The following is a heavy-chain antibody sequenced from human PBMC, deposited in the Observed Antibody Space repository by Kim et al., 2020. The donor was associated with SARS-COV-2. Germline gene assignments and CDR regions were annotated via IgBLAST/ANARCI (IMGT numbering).Heavy chain of an antibody. V-gene: IGHV3-74*01. CDR2: ISSGGSIT. J-gene: IGHJ6*01. CDR3: ARGFFRVGFDV. Sequence: GGSLRLSCAVSRFTFNNYWINWVRHAPGKGLVWVSRISSGGSITNYADSVKGRFTMSRDNAENTLYLQMNSLRAEDTAVYYCARGFFRVGFDVWGQGTTVTVAS. CDR1: RFTFNNYW.